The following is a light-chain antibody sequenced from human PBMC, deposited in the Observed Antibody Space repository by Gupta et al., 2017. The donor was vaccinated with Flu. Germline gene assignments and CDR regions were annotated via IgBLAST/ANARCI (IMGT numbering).Light chain of an antibody. CDR3: QSYDSSLTGAV. CDR1: SSNIGAGYD. Sequence: VTFSYTGSSSNIGAGYDVHWYQQLPGTAPKLLISGNNNRPSGVPDRFSVSKSGTSASLAITGLEAEDEADYYCQSYDSSLTGAVFGGGTKLTVL. J-gene: IGLJ3*02. CDR2: GNN. V-gene: IGLV1-40*01.